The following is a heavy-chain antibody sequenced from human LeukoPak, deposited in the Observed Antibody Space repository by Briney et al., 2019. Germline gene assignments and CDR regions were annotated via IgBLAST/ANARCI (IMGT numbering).Heavy chain of an antibody. Sequence: SETLSLTCTVSGGSMNSGSYYWNWIRQSPGKGLEWIGEINHSGRTHYNPSLKSRVSISVDTSQKQFSLRLTSVTAADTAVYYCARGRYLTTSGGAAAGFLDYWGQGSLVTVST. CDR1: GGSMNSGSYY. V-gene: IGHV4-39*07. D-gene: IGHD6-13*01. CDR3: ARGRYLTTSGGAAAGFLDY. J-gene: IGHJ4*02. CDR2: INHSGRT.